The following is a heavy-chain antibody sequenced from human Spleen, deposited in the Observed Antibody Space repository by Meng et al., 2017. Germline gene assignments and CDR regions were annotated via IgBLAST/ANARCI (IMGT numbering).Heavy chain of an antibody. CDR1: GFTFSSSE. CDR2: IKQDGSEK. D-gene: IGHD2-2*01. J-gene: IGHJ6*02. CDR3: ARDQLLLWGFYYYGMDV. V-gene: IGHV3-7*01. Sequence: GESLKISCAASGFTFSSSEMNWVRQAPGKGLKWVANIKQDGSEKYYVDSVKGRFTISRDNAKNSLYLQMNSLRAEDTAVYYCARDQLLLWGFYYYGMDVWGQGTTVTVSS.